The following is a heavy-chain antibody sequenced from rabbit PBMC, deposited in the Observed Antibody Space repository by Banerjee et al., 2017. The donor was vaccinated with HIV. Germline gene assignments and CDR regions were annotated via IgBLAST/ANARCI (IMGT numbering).Heavy chain of an antibody. CDR3: ARDAGSNYYFNL. V-gene: IGHV1S45*01. CDR1: GLDFSSSYW. CDR2: IYSGSSGNT. D-gene: IGHD8-1*01. Sequence: QEQLVESGGDLVKPEGSLTLTCKASGLDFSSSYWICWVRQAPGKGLEWIACIYSGSSGNTYYANWAKGRFTISKTSSTTVTLQMTSLTVADTATYFCARDAGSNYYFNLWGPGTLVTVS. J-gene: IGHJ4*01.